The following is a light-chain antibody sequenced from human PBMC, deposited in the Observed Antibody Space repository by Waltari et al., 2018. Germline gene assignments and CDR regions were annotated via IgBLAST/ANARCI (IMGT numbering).Light chain of an antibody. CDR2: DVS. J-gene: IGLJ3*02. CDR1: SSDVGFYNY. Sequence: QSALTQAASVSGSPGQSITISCTGTSSDVGFYNYVSWYQQHPGKAPKLMIYDVSERPSGVSNRFSGSKSGHTASLTISGLQADDEADYYCNSYAGSSSWVFGGGTKLTVL. CDR3: NSYAGSSSWV. V-gene: IGLV2-14*01.